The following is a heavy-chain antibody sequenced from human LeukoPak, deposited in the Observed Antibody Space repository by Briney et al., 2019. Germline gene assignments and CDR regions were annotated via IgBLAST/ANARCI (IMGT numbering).Heavy chain of an antibody. CDR3: ARIEYSSSIDP. CDR1: GYSISSAYY. V-gene: IGHV4-38-2*01. CDR2: IYHSGIT. J-gene: IGHJ5*02. D-gene: IGHD6-6*01. Sequence: SETLSLTCAVSGYSISSAYYWGWIRQPPGKGLEWIGSIYHSGITYYNPSLKSRLTISVDTSNNQFSLKLSSVTAADTAVYYCARIEYSSSIDPWGQGTLVTVSS.